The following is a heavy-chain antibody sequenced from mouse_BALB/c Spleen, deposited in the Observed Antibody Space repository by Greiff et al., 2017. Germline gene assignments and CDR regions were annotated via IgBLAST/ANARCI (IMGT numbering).Heavy chain of an antibody. CDR2: IDPANGNT. V-gene: IGHV14-3*02. J-gene: IGHJ4*01. Sequence: VQLKESGAELVKPGASVKLSCTASGFNIKDTYMHWVKQRPEQGLEWIGRIDPANGNTKYDPKFQGKATITADTSSNTAYLQLSSLTSEDTAVYYCARRGSHAMDYWGQGTSVTVSS. CDR3: ARRGSHAMDY. CDR1: GFNIKDTY.